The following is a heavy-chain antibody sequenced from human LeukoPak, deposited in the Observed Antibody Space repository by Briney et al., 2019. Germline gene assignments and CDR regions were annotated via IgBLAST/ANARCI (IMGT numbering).Heavy chain of an antibody. CDR1: GGSISSRSYF. CDR3: ARSPGRFDPLVGAFDI. V-gene: IGHV4-39*07. J-gene: IGHJ3*02. CDR2: INHSGST. Sequence: SETLSLTCTVSGGSISSRSYFWGWIRQPPWKGLEWIGSINHSGSTNYNPSLKSRVTISVDTSKNQFSLKLTSVTAADTAVYFCARSPGRFDPLVGAFDIWGQGTMVTVSS. D-gene: IGHD3-9*01.